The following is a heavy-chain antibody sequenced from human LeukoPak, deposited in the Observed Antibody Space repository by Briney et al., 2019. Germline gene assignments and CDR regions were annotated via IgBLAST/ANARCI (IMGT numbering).Heavy chain of an antibody. CDR3: ARPPSRGYSSSFEY. CDR2: IYPDESNI. J-gene: IGHJ4*02. Sequence: GESLKISCKGSGYSFPTYWIAWVRQMPGKGLEWMGIIYPDESNIRYSPSFQGQVTISADKSISTAYLQWSSLKTSDTAMYYCARPPSRGYSSSFEYWGQGTLVTVSS. CDR1: GYSFPTYW. D-gene: IGHD2-2*03. V-gene: IGHV5-51*01.